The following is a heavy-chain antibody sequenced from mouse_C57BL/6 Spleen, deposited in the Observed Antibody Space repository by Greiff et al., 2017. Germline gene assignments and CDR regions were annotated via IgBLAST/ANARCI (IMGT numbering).Heavy chain of an antibody. V-gene: IGHV5-9*01. CDR2: ISGGGGNT. D-gene: IGHD1-2*01. CDR1: GFTFSSYT. Sequence: EVHLVESGGGLVKPGGSLKLSCAASGFTFSSYTMSWVRQTPEKRLEWVATISGGGGNTYYPDSVKGRFTISRDNAKNTLYLQMSSLRSEDTALYYCARLITTVSYYFDYWGQGTTLTVSS. J-gene: IGHJ2*01. CDR3: ARLITTVSYYFDY.